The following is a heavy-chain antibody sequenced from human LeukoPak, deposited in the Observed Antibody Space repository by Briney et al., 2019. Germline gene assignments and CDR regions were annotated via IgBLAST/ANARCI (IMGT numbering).Heavy chain of an antibody. CDR3: ARDDIAAVGIPYYYYMDV. V-gene: IGHV3-21*01. CDR1: GFTFSSYN. Sequence: GGSLRLSCAASGFTFSSYNMNWVRQAPGKGLEWVSSISSSSSYIYYADSVKGRFTISRDNAKNSLYLQMNSLRAEDTAVYFCARDDIAAVGIPYYYYMDVWGKGTTVTVSS. J-gene: IGHJ6*03. CDR2: ISSSSSYI. D-gene: IGHD1-26*01.